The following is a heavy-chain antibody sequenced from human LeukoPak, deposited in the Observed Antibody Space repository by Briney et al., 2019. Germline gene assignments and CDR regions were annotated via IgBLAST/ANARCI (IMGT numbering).Heavy chain of an antibody. CDR3: ARSGTYAYFDY. CDR1: GFTFSSYS. CDR2: ITSSSSTI. Sequence: GGSLRLSCAAPGFTFSSYSVSWVRQAPGKGLEWVSYITSSSSTIYYADSVKGRFTISRDNAKNSLYLQMNSLRAEDTAVYYCARSGTYAYFDYWGQGTLVTVSS. J-gene: IGHJ4*02. V-gene: IGHV3-48*01. D-gene: IGHD1-26*01.